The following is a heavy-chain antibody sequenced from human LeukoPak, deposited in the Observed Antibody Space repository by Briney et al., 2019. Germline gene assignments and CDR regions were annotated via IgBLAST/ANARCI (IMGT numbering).Heavy chain of an antibody. Sequence: GGSLRLSCAASGFTFSSYEMNWVRQAPGKGLEWVSYISSSGSTIYCADSVKGRFTISRDNAKNSLYLQMNSLRAEDTAVYYCARSITIFGVVIRWGMDVWGQGTTVTVSS. CDR1: GFTFSSYE. D-gene: IGHD3-3*01. J-gene: IGHJ6*02. CDR3: ARSITIFGVVIRWGMDV. V-gene: IGHV3-48*03. CDR2: ISSSGSTI.